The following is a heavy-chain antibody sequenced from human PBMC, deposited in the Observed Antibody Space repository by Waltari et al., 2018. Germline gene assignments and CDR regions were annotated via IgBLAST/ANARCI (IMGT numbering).Heavy chain of an antibody. CDR3: ARVSNFWSGSSS. J-gene: IGHJ3*01. D-gene: IGHD3-3*01. CDR1: GGTFSSYA. V-gene: IGHV1-69*13. Sequence: QVQLVQSGAEVKKPGSSVKVSCKASGGTFSSYAISWVRQAPGQGLEWIGRIIPIFGTANYAQKFQGRVTITADKSTSTAYMELSSLRSEDTAVYYCARVSNFWSGSSSWGQGTMVTVSS. CDR2: IIPIFGTA.